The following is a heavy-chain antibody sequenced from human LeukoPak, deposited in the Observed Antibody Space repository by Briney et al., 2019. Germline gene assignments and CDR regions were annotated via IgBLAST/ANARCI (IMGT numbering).Heavy chain of an antibody. V-gene: IGHV3-23*01. CDR1: GFTFSSFA. Sequence: GGSPRLSCAASGFTFSSFAMTWVRQAPGKGLEWVSIISSDGASTYYADSVKGRLTISRDNSKNTLYLQMNSLRAEDSALYYCAKGGWNAWFDPWGQGTLVTVSS. CDR2: ISSDGAST. CDR3: AKGGWNAWFDP. D-gene: IGHD1-1*01. J-gene: IGHJ5*02.